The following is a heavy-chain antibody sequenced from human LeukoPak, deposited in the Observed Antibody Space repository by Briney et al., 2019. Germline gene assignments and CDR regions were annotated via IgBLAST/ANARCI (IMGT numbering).Heavy chain of an antibody. J-gene: IGHJ4*02. Sequence: ASVKVSCKASGYTFTGYYMHWVRQAPGQGLEWMGRINPNSGGTNYAQKFQGRVTMTRDTSISTAYMELSRLRSDDTAVYYCARASQRVIIPAHWGQGTLVTVSS. D-gene: IGHD3-10*01. V-gene: IGHV1-2*06. CDR1: GYTFTGYY. CDR3: ARASQRVIIPAH. CDR2: INPNSGGT.